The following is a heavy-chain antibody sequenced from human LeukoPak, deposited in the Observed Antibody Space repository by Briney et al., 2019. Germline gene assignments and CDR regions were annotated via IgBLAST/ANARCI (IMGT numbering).Heavy chain of an antibody. CDR3: ARTTEGCCSSASCFGFSYSYYMDV. CDR1: GGSFSVYY. V-gene: IGHV4-59*01. CDR2: IYYSGST. Sequence: PSETLSLTCAAYGGSFSVYYWSWIRQPPGKGLEWIGYIYYSGSTNYNPSLKSRVTISVDTSKNQFSLKLSSVIAADTAVYYYARTTEGCCSSASCFGFSYSYYMDVWGKGTTVTISS. D-gene: IGHD2-2*01. J-gene: IGHJ6*03.